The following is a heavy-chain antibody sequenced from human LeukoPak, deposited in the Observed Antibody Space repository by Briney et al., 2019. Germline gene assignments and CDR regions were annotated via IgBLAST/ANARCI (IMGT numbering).Heavy chain of an antibody. J-gene: IGHJ4*02. CDR1: GITLSNYG. Sequence: PGGSLRLSCAVSGITLSNYGMSWVRQAPGKGLEWVAGISGSGGGTNYADSVKGRSTISRDNPKNTLYLQMNSLTVEDTAVYFCAKRGVVIRVILVGFHKEAYYFDSWGQGALVTVSS. CDR3: AKRGVVIRVILVGFHKEAYYFDS. CDR2: ISGSGGGT. D-gene: IGHD3-22*01. V-gene: IGHV3-23*01.